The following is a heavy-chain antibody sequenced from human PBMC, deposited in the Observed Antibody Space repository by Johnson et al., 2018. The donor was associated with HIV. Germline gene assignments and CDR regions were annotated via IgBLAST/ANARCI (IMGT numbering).Heavy chain of an antibody. D-gene: IGHD6-19*01. V-gene: IGHV3-20*04. CDR2: INWNGGST. Sequence: ESGGGAVRPGGSLRISCAASGFTFDDYGMSWVRQAPGKGLEWVSGINWNGGSTGYADSVKGRFIISRDNAENSLYLQMNSMRAEDTALNYCARVVLVRLAVAGPSRDAFDIWGQGTMVTVSS. CDR3: ARVVLVRLAVAGPSRDAFDI. J-gene: IGHJ3*02. CDR1: GFTFDDYG.